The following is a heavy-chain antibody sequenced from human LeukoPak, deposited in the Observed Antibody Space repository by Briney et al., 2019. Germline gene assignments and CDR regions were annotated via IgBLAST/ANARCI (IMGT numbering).Heavy chain of an antibody. D-gene: IGHD3-3*01. V-gene: IGHV3-23*01. CDR1: GFTFRSYA. CDR3: AKLADLWSGYYSSFYYYYMDV. Sequence: DPGGSLRLSCVGTGFTFRSYAMTWIRQAPGKGLEWVADIGGSGSSAFYADSVKGRFTISRDNAKSTLYVEMHSLRVEDTAVYFCAKLADLWSGYYSSFYYYYMDVWGKGTAVTVSS. CDR2: IGGSGSSA. J-gene: IGHJ6*03.